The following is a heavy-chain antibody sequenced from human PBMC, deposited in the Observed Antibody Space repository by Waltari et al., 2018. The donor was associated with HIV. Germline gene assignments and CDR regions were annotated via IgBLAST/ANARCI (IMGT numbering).Heavy chain of an antibody. CDR1: GISFSDTG. J-gene: IGHJ2*01. CDR3: SLGSPDYWYFAL. D-gene: IGHD6-19*01. Sequence: VHILESGGGLIPPGGSATLCCPVSGISFSDTGLHWVRQAHGTGRGVLGCGGSRRNNVAPIYTWSLEGRSNSSGHSSENTTWLHLTKLKAEDTAIYYCSLGSPDYWYFALWGRGTPVTVSS. CDR2: GGSRRNNVAP. V-gene: IGHV3-73*02.